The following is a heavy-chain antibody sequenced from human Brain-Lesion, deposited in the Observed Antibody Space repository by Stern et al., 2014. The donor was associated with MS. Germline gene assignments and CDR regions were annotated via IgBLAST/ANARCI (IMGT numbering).Heavy chain of an antibody. Sequence: VQLEEPGGGLVKPGGPLRLSWAAPGLTFSDYSMSWIRQPPGTGLEWVSYIGSRGSPIYYAESVKGRFTISRDNAENSLYLQMNSLRADDTAVYYCVAGMERWGQGTLVTVSS. V-gene: IGHV3-11*01. J-gene: IGHJ4*02. CDR3: VAGMER. CDR2: IGSRGSPI. CDR1: GLTFSDYS. D-gene: IGHD1-26*01.